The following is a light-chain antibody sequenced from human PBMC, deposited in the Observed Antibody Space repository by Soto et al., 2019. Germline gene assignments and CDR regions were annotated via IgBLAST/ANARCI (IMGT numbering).Light chain of an antibody. V-gene: IGKV3-15*01. CDR2: RAS. CDR3: LQYNHWPWGL. Sequence: ELVMTQSPATLSVSPGERATVSCRASESIGSNLAWYQQKAGQAPRLLIYRASSRATGTPPRFSGSGSGTEFTLTISSLQSEGVAVYYCLQYNHWPWGLFGPGT. CDR1: ESIGSN. J-gene: IGKJ3*01.